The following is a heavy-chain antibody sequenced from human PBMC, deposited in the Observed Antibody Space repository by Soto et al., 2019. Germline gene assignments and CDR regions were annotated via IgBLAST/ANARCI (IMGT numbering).Heavy chain of an antibody. J-gene: IGHJ4*02. Sequence: GGSLRLSCAASGFTFSSYGIHWVRQAPSKGPEWVAVIWYDGSNKYYADSVKGRFTISRDNSKNTLYLQMNSLRAEDTAVYYCARGLEDTAMVNEYFDYWGQGTLVTVSS. V-gene: IGHV3-33*01. CDR1: GFTFSSYG. CDR3: ARGLEDTAMVNEYFDY. CDR2: IWYDGSNK. D-gene: IGHD5-18*01.